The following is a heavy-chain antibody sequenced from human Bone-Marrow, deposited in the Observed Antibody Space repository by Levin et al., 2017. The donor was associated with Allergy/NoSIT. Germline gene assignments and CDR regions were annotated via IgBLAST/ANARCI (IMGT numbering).Heavy chain of an antibody. V-gene: IGHV4-59*01. J-gene: IGHJ4*02. Sequence: KSSETLSLTCTVSGGSISGYYWSWIRKSPGKGLEWIAYIHYSGSTNYNPSLKSRATISVDTSRNQLSLKLSPVTAADTAVYYCARESHYSGWMDYWGQGALVTVSS. CDR2: IHYSGST. CDR1: GGSISGYY. CDR3: ARESHYSGWMDY. D-gene: IGHD6-19*01.